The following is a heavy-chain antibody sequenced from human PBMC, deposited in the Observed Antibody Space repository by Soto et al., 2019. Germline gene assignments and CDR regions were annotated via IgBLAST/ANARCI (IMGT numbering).Heavy chain of an antibody. CDR3: AILGEAQGNYFDY. CDR1: GGTFSSYA. V-gene: IGHV1-69*06. D-gene: IGHD4-17*01. CDR2: IIPSGGST. J-gene: IGHJ4*02. Sequence: QVQLVQSGAEVKKPGSSVKVSCKASGGTFSSYAISWVRQAPGQGLEWMGGIIPSGGSTSYAQKFQGRVTMNRDTAASTVYMELSSLRYEDTAVYYCAILGEAQGNYFDYWGQGTLVTVSS.